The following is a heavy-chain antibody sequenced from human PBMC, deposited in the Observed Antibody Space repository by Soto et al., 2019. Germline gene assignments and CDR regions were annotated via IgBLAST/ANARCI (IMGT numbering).Heavy chain of an antibody. Sequence: GESLKISCQGSGYSFTNYWIAWVRQMPGKGLEYMGITYPGDSDTRYSPSFQGQVTISVDKSISTAYLQWSSLKASDTAMFYCAKAVNSGWFYYGMDVWGQGTTVTVSS. CDR2: TYPGDSDT. J-gene: IGHJ6*02. V-gene: IGHV5-51*01. D-gene: IGHD6-13*01. CDR3: AKAVNSGWFYYGMDV. CDR1: GYSFTNYW.